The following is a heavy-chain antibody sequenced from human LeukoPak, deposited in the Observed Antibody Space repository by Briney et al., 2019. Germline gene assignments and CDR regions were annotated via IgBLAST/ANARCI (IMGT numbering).Heavy chain of an antibody. CDR3: ARAHSNHDY. CDR2: ISTSGSTI. CDR1: GFTFSSYE. J-gene: IGHJ4*02. D-gene: IGHD4-11*01. Sequence: GGSLRLSCAASGFTFSSYEMNWVRQAPGKGLEWVSYISTSGSTIYYADSVMGRFTISRDNAKNSLYLQMNSLRAEDTAVYYCARAHSNHDYWGQGALVTVSS. V-gene: IGHV3-48*03.